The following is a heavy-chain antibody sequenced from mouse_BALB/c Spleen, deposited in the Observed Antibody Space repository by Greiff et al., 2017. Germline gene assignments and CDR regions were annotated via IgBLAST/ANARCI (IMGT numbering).Heavy chain of an antibody. J-gene: IGHJ1*01. CDR1: GFTFSNYW. CDR2: IRLKSNNYAT. Sequence: DVKLVESGGGLVQPGGSMKLSCVASGFTFSNYWMNWVRQSPEKGLEWVAEIRLKSNNYATHYAESVKGRFTISRDDSKSSVYLQMNNLRAEDTGIYYCTRPPLLRSWYFDVWGAGTTVTVSS. V-gene: IGHV6-6*02. CDR3: TRPPLLRSWYFDV. D-gene: IGHD1-1*01.